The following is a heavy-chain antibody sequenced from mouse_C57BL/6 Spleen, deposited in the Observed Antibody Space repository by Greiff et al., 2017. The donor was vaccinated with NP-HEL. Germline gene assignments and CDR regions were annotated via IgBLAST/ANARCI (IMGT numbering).Heavy chain of an antibody. D-gene: IGHD2-4*01. CDR1: GYTFTSYW. CDR2: IHPNSGST. V-gene: IGHV1-64*01. CDR3: ARPFYYDYDVGDYFDY. J-gene: IGHJ2*01. Sequence: QVQLQQPGAELVKPGASVKLSCKASGYTFTSYWMHWVKQRPGQGLEWIGMIHPNSGSTNYNEKFKSKATLTVDKSSSTAYMQLSILTSEDSAVYYCARPFYYDYDVGDYFDYWGQGTTLTVSS.